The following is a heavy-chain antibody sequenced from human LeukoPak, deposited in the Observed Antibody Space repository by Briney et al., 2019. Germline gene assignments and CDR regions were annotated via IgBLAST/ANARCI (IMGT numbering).Heavy chain of an antibody. CDR2: TSSSSSYI. Sequence: GGSLRLSCAASGFTFSSYSMNWVRQAPGKGLEWVSSTSSSSSYIYYADSVKGRFTISRDNAKNSLYLQMNSLRAEDTAVYYCARKPGGVYGSGSYSVDYWGQGTLVTVSS. D-gene: IGHD3-10*01. J-gene: IGHJ4*02. CDR3: ARKPGGVYGSGSYSVDY. V-gene: IGHV3-21*01. CDR1: GFTFSSYS.